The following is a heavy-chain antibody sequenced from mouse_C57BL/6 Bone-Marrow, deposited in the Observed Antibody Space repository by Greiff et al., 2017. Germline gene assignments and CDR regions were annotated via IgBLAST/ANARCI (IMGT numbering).Heavy chain of an antibody. D-gene: IGHD1-1*01. CDR3: ARHGSTTVVESSGFAY. CDR2: ISSGGSYT. V-gene: IGHV5-6*01. CDR1: GFTFSSYG. J-gene: IGHJ3*01. Sequence: VQLKESGGDLVKPGGSLKLSCAASGFTFSSYGMSWVRQTPDKRLEWVATISSGGSYTYYPDSVKGRFTISRDNAKNTLYLQMSSLKSEDTAMYYCARHGSTTVVESSGFAYWGQGTLVTVSA.